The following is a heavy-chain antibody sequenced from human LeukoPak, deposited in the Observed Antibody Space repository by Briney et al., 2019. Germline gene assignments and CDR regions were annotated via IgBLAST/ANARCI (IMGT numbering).Heavy chain of an antibody. J-gene: IGHJ3*02. CDR1: GFTFTSSA. D-gene: IGHD3-3*01. CDR3: AADRHVLRFLEWVRPYDAFDI. Sequence: SVKVSCKASGFTFTSSAVQWVRQARGQRLEWIGWIVVGSGNTNYAQKFQERVTITRDMSTSTAYMELSSLRSEDTAVYYCAADRHVLRFLEWVRPYDAFDIWGQGTMVTVSS. V-gene: IGHV1-58*01. CDR2: IVVGSGNT.